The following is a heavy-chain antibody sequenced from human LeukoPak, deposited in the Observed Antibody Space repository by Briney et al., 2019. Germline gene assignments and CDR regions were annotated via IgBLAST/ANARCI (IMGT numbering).Heavy chain of an antibody. Sequence: PSETLSLTCSVSGGSISSTNYYWGWIRQPPGKGLEWIGSIYYSGSTYYNPSLKSRVTISVDTSKNQFSLKLSSVTAADTAVYYCAGLYYYDSSGYSWFDPWGQGTLVTVSS. CDR3: AGLYYYDSSGYSWFDP. CDR1: GGSISSTNYY. V-gene: IGHV4-39*07. D-gene: IGHD3-22*01. CDR2: IYYSGST. J-gene: IGHJ5*02.